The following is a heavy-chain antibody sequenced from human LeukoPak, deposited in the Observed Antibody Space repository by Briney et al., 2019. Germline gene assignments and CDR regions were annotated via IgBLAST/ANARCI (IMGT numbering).Heavy chain of an antibody. Sequence: PGGSLRLSCAASGFTVSSNYMSWDRQAPGKGLEWASVIYSGGSTYYADSVKGRFTISRDNSKNTLYLQMNSLRAEDTAVYYCARERQYYFDYWGQGTLVTVSS. CDR2: IYSGGST. CDR1: GFTVSSNY. V-gene: IGHV3-53*01. CDR3: ARERQYYFDY. J-gene: IGHJ4*02.